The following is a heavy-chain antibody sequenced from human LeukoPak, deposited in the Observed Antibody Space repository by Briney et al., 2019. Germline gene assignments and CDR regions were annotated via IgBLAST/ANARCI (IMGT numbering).Heavy chain of an antibody. J-gene: IGHJ3*02. CDR3: ARHRETYYYDSSGYYYGFGAFDI. Sequence: SETLSLTCTVSGGSISSGSYYWGWIRQPPGKGLEWIGSIYYSGSTYYNPSLKSRVTISVDTSKNQFSLKLSSVTAADTAVYYCARHRETYYYDSSGYYYGFGAFDIWGQGTMVTVSS. V-gene: IGHV4-39*01. CDR2: IYYSGST. D-gene: IGHD3-22*01. CDR1: GGSISSGSYY.